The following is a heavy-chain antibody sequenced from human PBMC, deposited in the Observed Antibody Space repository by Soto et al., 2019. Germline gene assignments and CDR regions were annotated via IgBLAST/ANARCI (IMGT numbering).Heavy chain of an antibody. J-gene: IGHJ5*02. Sequence: ASVKVSCKASGYTFTNNDVTWVRQATGQGLEWMGWMNPGSGDTGYAQKFQGRATMTRNISIATAYMELSSLRSEDTAIYYCARMASFGSLNWFDPWGQGTLVTVSS. CDR3: ARMASFGSLNWFDP. CDR2: MNPGSGDT. V-gene: IGHV1-8*01. D-gene: IGHD5-18*01. CDR1: GYTFTNND.